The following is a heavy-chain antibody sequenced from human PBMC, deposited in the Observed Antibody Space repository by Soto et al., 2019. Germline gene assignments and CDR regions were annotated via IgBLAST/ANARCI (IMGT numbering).Heavy chain of an antibody. CDR2: ISGSGGST. CDR3: AKERPEQWLPRGGYFQH. V-gene: IGHV3-23*01. Sequence: EVPLLESGGGLVQPGGSLRLSCAASGFTFSSYAMSWVRQAPGKGLEWVSAISGSGGSTYYADSVKGRFTISRDNSKNTLYLQMNSLRAEDTAVYYCAKERPEQWLPRGGYFQHWGQGTLVTVSS. D-gene: IGHD6-19*01. CDR1: GFTFSSYA. J-gene: IGHJ1*01.